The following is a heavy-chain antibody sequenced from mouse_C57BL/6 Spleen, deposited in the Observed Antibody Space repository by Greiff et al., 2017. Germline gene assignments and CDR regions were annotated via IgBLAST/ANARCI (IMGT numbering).Heavy chain of an antibody. J-gene: IGHJ4*01. Sequence: QVQLQQSGAELARPGASVKLSCKASGYTFTSYGISWVKQRTGQGLEWIGEIYPSSGNTYYNEKFKGKATLTADKSSSTAYMELRSLTSEDSAVYVGARPLYNGSSYGAMDYWGQGTSVTVSS. CDR3: ARPLYNGSSYGAMDY. V-gene: IGHV1-81*01. CDR1: GYTFTSYG. CDR2: IYPSSGNT. D-gene: IGHD1-1*01.